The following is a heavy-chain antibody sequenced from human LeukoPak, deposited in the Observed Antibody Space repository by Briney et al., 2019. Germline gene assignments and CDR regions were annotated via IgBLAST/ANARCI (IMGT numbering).Heavy chain of an antibody. CDR3: ARVSGYSSRLNDY. CDR2: IYYSGSS. CDR1: GGSISSSSSY. J-gene: IGHJ4*02. D-gene: IGHD6-13*01. Sequence: SETLSLTCSVSGGSISSSSSYWGWIRQPPGKGLEWIGSIYYSGSSFDNPALKSRVTISVDTSKNQFSLRLSSVTAADTAVYYCARVSGYSSRLNDYWGQGTLVTVSS. V-gene: IGHV4-39*07.